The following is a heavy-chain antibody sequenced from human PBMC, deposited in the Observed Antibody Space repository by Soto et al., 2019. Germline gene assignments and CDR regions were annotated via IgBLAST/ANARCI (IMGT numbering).Heavy chain of an antibody. CDR3: ARDLRVGTMVRGVIIRDY. Sequence: ASVKVSCKASGYTFTGYYMHWVRQAPGQGLEWMGWINPNSGGTNYAQKFQGRVTMTRDTSISTAYMELSRLRSDDTAVYYCARDLRVGTMVRGVIIRDYWGQGTLVTVSS. V-gene: IGHV1-2*02. J-gene: IGHJ4*02. CDR2: INPNSGGT. D-gene: IGHD3-10*01. CDR1: GYTFTGYY.